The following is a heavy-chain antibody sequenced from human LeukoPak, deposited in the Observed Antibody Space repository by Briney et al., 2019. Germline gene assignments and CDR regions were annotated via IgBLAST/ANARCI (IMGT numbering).Heavy chain of an antibody. J-gene: IGHJ6*03. Sequence: PSETLSLTCTVSGGSFSRYFWTWIRQTPGKGLEWIGYIDHSGSTNYSPSLQSRVTISIDTSKNQFSLKLNSVTAADTAVYYCARDVDSSGWYGYYYYMDAWGKGTTVTVS. V-gene: IGHV4-59*01. D-gene: IGHD6-19*01. CDR3: ARDVDSSGWYGYYYYMDA. CDR1: GGSFSRYF. CDR2: IDHSGST.